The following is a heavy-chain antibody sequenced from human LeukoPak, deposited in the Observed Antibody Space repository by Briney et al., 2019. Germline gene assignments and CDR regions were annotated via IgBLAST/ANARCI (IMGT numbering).Heavy chain of an antibody. V-gene: IGHV3-64*01. J-gene: IGHJ4*02. CDR1: GFTFSSYA. CDR3: ARAREISSSLNY. D-gene: IGHD6-13*01. Sequence: GGSLRLSCAASGFTFSSYAMHWVRQAPGKGLEYVSAISSNGGSTYYANSVKGRFTISRDNSKNTLYLQMGSLRAEDMAVYYCARAREISSSLNYWGQGTLVTVSS. CDR2: ISSNGGST.